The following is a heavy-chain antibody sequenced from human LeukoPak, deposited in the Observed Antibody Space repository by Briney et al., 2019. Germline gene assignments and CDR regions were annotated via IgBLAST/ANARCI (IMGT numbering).Heavy chain of an antibody. V-gene: IGHV1-2*02. CDR3: ARADLIDAGPYLIGP. CDR2: INTKSGRT. J-gene: IGHJ5*02. Sequence: ASVKVSCKTSGYSFTDYYIHWVRQAPGQGLEWMGWINTKSGRTSSARKFQGRVIMTRDPSITTVYMDMAWLTSDDTAIYFCARADLIDAGPYLIGPWGQGTLSPSPQ. D-gene: IGHD2-15*01. CDR1: GYSFTDYY.